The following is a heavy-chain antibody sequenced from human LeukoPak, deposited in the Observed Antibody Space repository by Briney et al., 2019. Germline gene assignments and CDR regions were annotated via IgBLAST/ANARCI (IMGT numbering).Heavy chain of an antibody. CDR3: AARITIFGVVSDFDY. D-gene: IGHD3-3*01. V-gene: IGHV1-2*02. Sequence: ASVKVSCKASGYTFTGYYMHWVRQAPGQGLEWMGWINPNSGGTNYAQKFQGRVTMTRDTSISTAYMELSRLRSDDTAVYYCAARITIFGVVSDFDYWGQGTLVTVSS. CDR1: GYTFTGYY. CDR2: INPNSGGT. J-gene: IGHJ4*02.